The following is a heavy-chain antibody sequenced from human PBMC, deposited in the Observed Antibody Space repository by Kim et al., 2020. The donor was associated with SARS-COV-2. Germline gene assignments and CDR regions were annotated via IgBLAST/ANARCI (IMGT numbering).Heavy chain of an antibody. CDR3: AADSFR. Sequence: SSSSTMYYADSVKGRFTISRDNAKNSLYLQMNSLRDEDTAVYYCAADSFRWGQGTLVTVSS. V-gene: IGHV3-48*02. CDR2: SSSSTM. D-gene: IGHD3-22*01. J-gene: IGHJ4*02.